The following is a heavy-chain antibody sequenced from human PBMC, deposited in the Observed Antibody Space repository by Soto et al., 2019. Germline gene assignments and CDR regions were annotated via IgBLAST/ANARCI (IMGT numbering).Heavy chain of an antibody. J-gene: IGHJ6*02. Sequence: VASVKVSCKASGYSFTDYHIHGVRQAPGQGLEWLGRINPKSGGTSTAQKFQGWVTMTTDTSISTASMELTRLTSDDTAIYYCARGDSTDCSNGVCSFFYNHDMDVWGQGTTVTVSS. V-gene: IGHV1-2*04. D-gene: IGHD2-8*01. CDR1: GYSFTDYH. CDR2: INPKSGGT. CDR3: ARGDSTDCSNGVCSFFYNHDMDV.